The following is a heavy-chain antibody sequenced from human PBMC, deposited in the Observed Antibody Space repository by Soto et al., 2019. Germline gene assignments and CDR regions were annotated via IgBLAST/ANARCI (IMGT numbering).Heavy chain of an antibody. Sequence: SGGSLRLSCAASGFTFSTYSMNWVRQAPGKGLEWVSSISSSSSYIYYADSVKGRFTISRDNAKNSLYLQLNSLRAEDTAVYYCARTDSGYDFDYWGQGTLVTVSS. J-gene: IGHJ4*02. CDR1: GFTFSTYS. V-gene: IGHV3-21*01. CDR2: ISSSSSYI. CDR3: ARTDSGYDFDY. D-gene: IGHD5-12*01.